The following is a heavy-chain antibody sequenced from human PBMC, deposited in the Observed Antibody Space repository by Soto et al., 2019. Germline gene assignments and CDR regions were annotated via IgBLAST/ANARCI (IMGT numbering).Heavy chain of an antibody. Sequence: GGSLRLSCTGSGFTFSNYAMHWVRQAPGKGLEWVAMISHDESNKYYAASVEDRFTISRDNSRNTLSLQMNSLGAEDTAVYYCAKGGGDQRYCDYWGQGTLVTVSS. CDR1: GFTFSNYA. CDR3: AKGGGDQRYCDY. CDR2: ISHDESNK. V-gene: IGHV3-30*18. J-gene: IGHJ4*02. D-gene: IGHD3-16*01.